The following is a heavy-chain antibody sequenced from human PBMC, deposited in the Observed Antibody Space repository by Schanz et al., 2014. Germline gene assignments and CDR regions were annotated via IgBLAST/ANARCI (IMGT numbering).Heavy chain of an antibody. V-gene: IGHV3-21*01. Sequence: EVQLVESGGGLVKPGGSLRLSCAASGFTFSSYSINWVRQAPGKGLEWVSSISSRSSYIYYADSVKGRFTISRDNAKNSLYLQMNSLRGEDTAVYFCAKGRGGTSSEGLDQYYGMDVWGQGTTVTVSS. CDR1: GFTFSSYS. CDR3: AKGRGGTSSEGLDQYYGMDV. J-gene: IGHJ6*02. CDR2: ISSRSSYI. D-gene: IGHD6-6*01.